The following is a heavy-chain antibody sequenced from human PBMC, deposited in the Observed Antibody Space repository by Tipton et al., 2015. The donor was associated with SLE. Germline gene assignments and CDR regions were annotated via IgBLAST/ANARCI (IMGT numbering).Heavy chain of an antibody. Sequence: TLSLTCTVSGGSISSGDYYWNWIRQHPGRGLEWLAYIFYSGSTYYNPSLKSRLNISVDRSNNQFSLKLTSVTAADTAVYYCARVGAASGARYFDPWGQGMLVTVSS. J-gene: IGHJ5*02. CDR2: IFYSGST. CDR1: GGSISSGDYY. D-gene: IGHD3-16*01. V-gene: IGHV4-31*03. CDR3: ARVGAASGARYFDP.